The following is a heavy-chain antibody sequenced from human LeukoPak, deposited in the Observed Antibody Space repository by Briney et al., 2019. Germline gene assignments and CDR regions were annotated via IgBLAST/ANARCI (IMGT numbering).Heavy chain of an antibody. CDR2: INHSGST. D-gene: IGHD6-6*01. CDR1: GGSFSGYY. J-gene: IGHJ4*02. V-gene: IGHV4-34*01. CDR3: ARRYHLESIAARPPFDY. Sequence: SETLSLTCAVYGGSFSGYYWSWIRQPPGKGLEWIGEINHSGSTNYNPSLKSRVTIPVDTSKNQFSLKLSSVTAADTAVYYCARRYHLESIAARPPFDYWGQGTLVTVSS.